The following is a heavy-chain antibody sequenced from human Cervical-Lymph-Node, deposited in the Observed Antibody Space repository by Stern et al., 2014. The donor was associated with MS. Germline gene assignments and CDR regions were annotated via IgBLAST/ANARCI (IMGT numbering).Heavy chain of an antibody. Sequence: ESGPALVRPTQTLTLTCTFSGFSLISSGMSVSWIRQPPGKAPEWLARGDWGDDKFYSTSLRTRLTISKDTSRNQVVLTMTNMDPVDTATYYCARMHVPHSSGPFFHYYYGMDVWGPGTTVTVSS. CDR1: GFSLISSGMS. CDR2: GDWGDDK. V-gene: IGHV2-70*17. D-gene: IGHD6-19*01. CDR3: ARMHVPHSSGPFFHYYYGMDV. J-gene: IGHJ6*02.